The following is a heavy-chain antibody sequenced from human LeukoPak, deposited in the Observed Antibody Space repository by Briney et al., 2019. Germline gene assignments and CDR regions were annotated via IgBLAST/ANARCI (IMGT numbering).Heavy chain of an antibody. CDR3: ASSGSYYKADY. J-gene: IGHJ4*02. CDR1: GGTFISYA. CDR2: IIPIFGTA. D-gene: IGHD3-10*01. Sequence: SVKVSCKASGGTFISYAISWVRQAPGQGLGWMGGIIPIFGTANYAQKFQGRVTITADESTSTAYMELSSLRSEDTAVYYCASSGSYYKADYWGQGTLVTVSS. V-gene: IGHV1-69*13.